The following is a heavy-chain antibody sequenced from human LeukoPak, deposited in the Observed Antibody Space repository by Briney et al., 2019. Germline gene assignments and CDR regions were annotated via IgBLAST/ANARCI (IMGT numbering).Heavy chain of an antibody. Sequence: ASVKVSCKASGYTFTSYGISWVRQAPGQGLEWMGWISAYNGNTNYAQKFQGRVTMTRDTSISTAYMELSRLRSDDTAVYYCARDLELRGYFDYWGQGTLVTVSS. V-gene: IGHV1-18*01. J-gene: IGHJ4*02. CDR2: ISAYNGNT. CDR1: GYTFTSYG. CDR3: ARDLELRGYFDY. D-gene: IGHD1-7*01.